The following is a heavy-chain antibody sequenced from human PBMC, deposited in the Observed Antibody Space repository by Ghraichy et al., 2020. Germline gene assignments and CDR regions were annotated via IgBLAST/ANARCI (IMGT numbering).Heavy chain of an antibody. J-gene: IGHJ4*02. V-gene: IGHV4-39*01. D-gene: IGHD2-8*01. CDR3: ARLVLMVYAFDY. Sequence: SETLSPTCTVSGGSISSSSYYWGWIRQPPGKGLEWIGSIYYSGSTYYNPSLKSRVTISVDTSKNQFSLKLSSVTAADTAVYYCARLVLMVYAFDYWGQGTLVTVSS. CDR2: IYYSGST. CDR1: GGSISSSSYY.